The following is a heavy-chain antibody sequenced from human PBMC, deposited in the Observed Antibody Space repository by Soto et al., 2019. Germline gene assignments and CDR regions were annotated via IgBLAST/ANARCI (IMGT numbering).Heavy chain of an antibody. CDR3: ARPVPAAGYSYGMDV. V-gene: IGHV1-69*05. J-gene: IGHJ6*02. D-gene: IGHD2-2*01. CDR2: IIPIFGTA. CDR1: GGTFSSYA. Sequence: QVQLVQSGAEVKKPGSSVKVSCKASGGTFSSYAISWVRQAPGQGLEWMGGIIPIFGTANYAQKFQGRVTXPXXXYXXKAYMELSSLRSEDTAVYSCARPVPAAGYSYGMDVWGQGTTVTVSS.